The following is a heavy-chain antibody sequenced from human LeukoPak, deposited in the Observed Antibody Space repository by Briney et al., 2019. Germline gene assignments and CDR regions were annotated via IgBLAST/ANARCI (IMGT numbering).Heavy chain of an antibody. Sequence: ASVKVSCKASGYTFTTYYMHWVRQAPGEGPEWMGLINPTGGSTSYAQKFQGRVTMTRDTSTSTVYMELSSLRSEDTAVYYCARGNGLWAPLGYWGQGTLVTVSS. D-gene: IGHD3-16*01. J-gene: IGHJ4*02. CDR1: GYTFTTYY. V-gene: IGHV1-46*01. CDR3: ARGNGLWAPLGY. CDR2: INPTGGST.